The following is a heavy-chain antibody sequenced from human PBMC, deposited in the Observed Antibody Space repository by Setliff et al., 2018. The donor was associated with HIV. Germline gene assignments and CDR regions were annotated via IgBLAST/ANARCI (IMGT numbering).Heavy chain of an antibody. D-gene: IGHD3-10*01. CDR1: GYSFTTLW. CDR3: ARSMGFKATTRLDF. J-gene: IGHJ4*02. CDR2: VFPDDSDT. V-gene: IGHV5-51*01. Sequence: PGESLKIPWKGSGYSFTTLWIAWVRQMPGKGLEWMGMVFPDDSDTRYIPSFQGQVSMSSDKSINTAYLQWSSLKASDTAVYYCARSMGFKATTRLDFWGPGTLVTVSS.